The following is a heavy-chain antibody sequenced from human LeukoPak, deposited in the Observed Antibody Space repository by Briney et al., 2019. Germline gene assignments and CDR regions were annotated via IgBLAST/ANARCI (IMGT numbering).Heavy chain of an antibody. J-gene: IGHJ6*04. D-gene: IGHD3-10*01. Sequence: GSSVKVSCKASGGTFSSYAISWVRQAPGQGLEWMGGITPIFGTANYAQKFQGRVTITADKSTSTAYMELSSLRSEDTAVYYCARTDYGSGNGMDVWGKGTTVTVSS. CDR1: GGTFSSYA. CDR3: ARTDYGSGNGMDV. CDR2: ITPIFGTA. V-gene: IGHV1-69*06.